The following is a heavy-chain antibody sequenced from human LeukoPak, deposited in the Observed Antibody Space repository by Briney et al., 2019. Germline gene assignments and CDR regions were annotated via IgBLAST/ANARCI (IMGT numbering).Heavy chain of an antibody. CDR3: AKDEYYYDSSGYGY. D-gene: IGHD3-22*01. V-gene: IGHV3-43*02. CDR2: ISGDGGST. J-gene: IGHJ4*02. Sequence: PGGSLRLSCAASGFTFDDYAMHWVRQAPGKGLEWVSLISGDGGSTYYADSMKGRFTISRDNSKNSLYLQMNSLRTEDTALYYCAKDEYYYDSSGYGYWGQGTLVTVSS. CDR1: GFTFDDYA.